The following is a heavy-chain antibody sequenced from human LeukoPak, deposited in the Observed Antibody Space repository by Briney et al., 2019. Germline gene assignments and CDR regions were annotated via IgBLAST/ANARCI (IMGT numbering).Heavy chain of an antibody. D-gene: IGHD3-10*01. CDR2: IYWDGDK. J-gene: IGHJ5*02. CDR1: GFSLSTSGVG. V-gene: IGHV2-5*02. CDR3: AHRRRSSGSGNWFDP. Sequence: SGPTLVKPTQTLTLTCTFSGFSLSTSGVGVGWIRQPPGKALEWLALIYWDGDKRYSPSLESSLTITKDTSKNQVVLTMANMDPVDTATYYCAHRRRSSGSGNWFDPWGQGTLVTVSS.